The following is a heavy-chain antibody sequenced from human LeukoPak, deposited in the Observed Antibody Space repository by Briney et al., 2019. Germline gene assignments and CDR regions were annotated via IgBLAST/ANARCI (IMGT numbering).Heavy chain of an antibody. CDR2: INHSGST. CDR3: ARGARDIWFGVNHWFDP. Sequence: KSSETLSRNCAVYGGTFSGYYWSWIRQPPGKGREWIGEINHSGSTNYNPSLKSRVTISVDTSKNQFFLKLSTVTAADTAVYYCARGARDIWFGVNHWFDPWGQGTLVTVSS. D-gene: IGHD3-10*01. J-gene: IGHJ5*02. CDR1: GGTFSGYY. V-gene: IGHV4-34*01.